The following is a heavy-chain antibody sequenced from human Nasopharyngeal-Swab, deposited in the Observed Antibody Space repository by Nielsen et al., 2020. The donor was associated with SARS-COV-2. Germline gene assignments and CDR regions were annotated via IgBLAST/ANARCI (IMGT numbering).Heavy chain of an antibody. Sequence: GESLKISCAASGFTFSSYSMNWVRQAPGKGLEWVSSISSSSSYIYYADSVKGRFTISRDSSKNTLYLQMDSLRGEDTAVYYCARDAPAHYGAFYWGRGTLVTVSS. V-gene: IGHV3-21*01. D-gene: IGHD4-17*01. CDR2: ISSSSSYI. CDR3: ARDAPAHYGAFY. J-gene: IGHJ4*02. CDR1: GFTFSSYS.